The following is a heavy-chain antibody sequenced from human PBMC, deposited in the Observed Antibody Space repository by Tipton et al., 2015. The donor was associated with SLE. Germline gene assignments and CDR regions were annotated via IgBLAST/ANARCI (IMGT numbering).Heavy chain of an antibody. CDR3: ARRHYSGPFDS. V-gene: IGHV4-39*07. CDR2: IFYTGST. Sequence: TLSLTCTVSDGSIRSTYYYWGWIRQPPGKGLEWIGSIFYTGSTYSNPSLKSRVSFSIDTSKHQFSLKLNSATAADAAVYYCARRHYSGPFDSWGQGTLVTVSS. J-gene: IGHJ4*02. D-gene: IGHD5-12*01. CDR1: DGSIRSTYYY.